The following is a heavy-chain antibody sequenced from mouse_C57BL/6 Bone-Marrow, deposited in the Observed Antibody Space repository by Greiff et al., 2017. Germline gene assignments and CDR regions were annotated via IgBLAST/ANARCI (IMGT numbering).Heavy chain of an antibody. D-gene: IGHD1-1*02. CDR1: GFTFSDYG. CDR2: ISSGSSTI. Sequence: EVKLVESGGGLVKPGGSLKLSCAASGFTFSDYGMHWVRQAPEKGLEWVAYISSGSSTIYYADTVKGRFTISRDNAKNTLFLQMTRLRSEDTAMYYCAIWAWFAYWGQGTLVTVSA. CDR3: AIWAWFAY. J-gene: IGHJ3*01. V-gene: IGHV5-17*01.